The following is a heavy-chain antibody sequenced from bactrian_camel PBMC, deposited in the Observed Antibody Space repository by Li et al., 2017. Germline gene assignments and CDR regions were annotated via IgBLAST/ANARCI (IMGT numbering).Heavy chain of an antibody. D-gene: IGHD2*01. CDR2: TIDGDGKT. Sequence: QVQLVESGGGLVQPGGSLRLSCAAPGYMITSSCMGSFRQDPGKEREGVATIDGDGKTMYRDSVKGRFTTSIDNAKHTLTLQMNSLKSEDTAMYVCAATVRRSGGYYCPAPRAHEDDFGFWGQGTQVTVS. CDR3: AATVRRSGGYYCPAPRAHEDDFGF. J-gene: IGHJ6*01. CDR1: GYMITSSC. V-gene: IGHV3S1*01.